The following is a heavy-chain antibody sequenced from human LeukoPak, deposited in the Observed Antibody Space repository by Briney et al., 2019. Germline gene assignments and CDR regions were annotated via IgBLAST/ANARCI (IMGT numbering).Heavy chain of an antibody. CDR2: ICYSGST. V-gene: IGHV4-59*11. Sequence: SETLSLTCTVSGGSISSHYWSWIRQPPGKGLEWVGYICYSGSTNYNPSLKSRVTISVDTSKNQFSLKLSSVTAADTAVYYCARATDYYYDSSGYYLDYWGQGTLVTVSS. J-gene: IGHJ4*02. CDR3: ARATDYYYDSSGYYLDY. CDR1: GGSISSHY. D-gene: IGHD3-22*01.